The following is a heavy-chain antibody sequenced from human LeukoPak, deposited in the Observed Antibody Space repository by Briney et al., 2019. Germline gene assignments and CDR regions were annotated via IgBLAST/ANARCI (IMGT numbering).Heavy chain of an antibody. V-gene: IGHV3-23*01. CDR3: AKDYISSWYFDY. J-gene: IGHJ4*02. CDR1: GFTFDDYA. D-gene: IGHD6-13*01. Sequence: GGSLRLSCAASGFTFDDYAMHWVRQAPGKGLEWVSAISGSGGSAYYADSVKGRFTISRDNSKNTLYLQMNSLRAEDTAVYYCAKDYISSWYFDYWGQGTLVTVSS. CDR2: ISGSGGSA.